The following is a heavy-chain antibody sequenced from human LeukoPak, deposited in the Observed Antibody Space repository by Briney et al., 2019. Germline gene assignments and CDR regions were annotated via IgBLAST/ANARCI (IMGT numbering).Heavy chain of an antibody. D-gene: IGHD1-26*01. V-gene: IGHV4-34*01. Sequence: PSETLSLTCAVYGGSFSGYYWSWIRQPPGKGLEWIGEINHSGSTNYNPSLKGRVTISVDTSKNQFSLKLSSVTAADTAVYYCARYRSGGSYLYYWGQGTLVTVSS. J-gene: IGHJ4*02. CDR2: INHSGST. CDR3: ARYRSGGSYLYY. CDR1: GGSFSGYY.